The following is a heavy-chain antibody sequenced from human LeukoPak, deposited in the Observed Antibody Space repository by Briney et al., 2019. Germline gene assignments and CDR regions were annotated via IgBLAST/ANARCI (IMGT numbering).Heavy chain of an antibody. V-gene: IGHV3-23*01. Sequence: PGGSLRLSCAASGFTFNSYAMSWVRQAPGKGLEWVSAISGSGGSTYYADSVKGRFTISRDNSKNTLYLQMNSLRAEDAAVYYCAKDYVYGRGSPWGQGTLVTVSS. CDR2: ISGSGGST. CDR1: GFTFNSYA. D-gene: IGHD3-10*02. J-gene: IGHJ5*02. CDR3: AKDYVYGRGSP.